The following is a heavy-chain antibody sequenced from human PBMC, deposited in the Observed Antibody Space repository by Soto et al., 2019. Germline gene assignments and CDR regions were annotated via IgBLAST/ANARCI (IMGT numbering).Heavy chain of an antibody. D-gene: IGHD3-22*01. J-gene: IGHJ4*02. V-gene: IGHV3-30-3*01. CDR3: ARDYYYDSSGYYPFDY. CDR1: GFTFSSYA. CDR2: ISYDGSNK. Sequence: QVQLVESGGGVVQPGRSLRLSCAASGFTFSSYAMHWVRQAPGKGLEWVAGISYDGSNKYYADSVKGRFTISRDNAKNTLYLQMNSLRAEDTAVYYCARDYYYDSSGYYPFDYWGQGTLVTVSS.